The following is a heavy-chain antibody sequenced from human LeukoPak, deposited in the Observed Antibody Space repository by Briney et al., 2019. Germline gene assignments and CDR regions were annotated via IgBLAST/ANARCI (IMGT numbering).Heavy chain of an antibody. Sequence: SVKVSCKASGGTFSSYAISWVRQAPGRGLEWMGGIIPIFGTANYAQKFQGRVTITADESTSTAYMELSSLRSEDTAVYYCARDSRSGFLMVRGVTYYYYYMDVWGKGTTVTVSS. D-gene: IGHD3-10*01. CDR2: IIPIFGTA. CDR3: ARDSRSGFLMVRGVTYYYYYMDV. V-gene: IGHV1-69*01. CDR1: GGTFSSYA. J-gene: IGHJ6*03.